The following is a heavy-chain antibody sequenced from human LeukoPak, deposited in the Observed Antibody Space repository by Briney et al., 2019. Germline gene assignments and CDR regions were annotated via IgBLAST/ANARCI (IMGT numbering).Heavy chain of an antibody. CDR3: ARDFASSSSWYSHYYYYMDV. V-gene: IGHV3-23*01. J-gene: IGHJ6*03. D-gene: IGHD6-13*01. Sequence: PGGSLRLSCAASGFTFSSYAMSWVRQAPGKGLEWVSAISGSGGSTYYADSVKGRFTISRDNSKNALYLQMNSLRAEDTAVYYCARDFASSSSWYSHYYYYMDVWGKGTTVTVS. CDR1: GFTFSSYA. CDR2: ISGSGGST.